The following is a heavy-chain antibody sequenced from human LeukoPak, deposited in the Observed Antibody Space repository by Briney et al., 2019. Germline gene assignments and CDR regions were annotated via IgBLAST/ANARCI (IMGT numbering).Heavy chain of an antibody. D-gene: IGHD3-16*01. CDR3: AGGVLDY. Sequence: PGGSLRLSCAASGFTFCDYWLTWVRQAPGQGLAWVAHINQDGSEQHFVGSVQGRFTISRDNAKNSLYLQMDSLRAEDTAVYYCAGGVLDYWGQGTPVTVSS. V-gene: IGHV3-7*04. J-gene: IGHJ1*01. CDR1: GFTFCDYW. CDR2: INQDGSEQ.